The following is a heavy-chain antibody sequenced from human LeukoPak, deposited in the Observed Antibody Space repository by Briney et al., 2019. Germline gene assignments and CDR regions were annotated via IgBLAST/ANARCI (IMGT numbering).Heavy chain of an antibody. Sequence: SETLSLTCTVSGGSISSYYWSWIRQPPGKGLEWIGYIYYSGSTNYNPSLKSRVTISVDTSKNQFSLKLSFVTAADTAVYYCASSFGNYALDYWGQGTLVTVSS. J-gene: IGHJ4*02. CDR1: GGSISSYY. V-gene: IGHV4-59*01. CDR2: IYYSGST. CDR3: ASSFGNYALDY. D-gene: IGHD3-10*01.